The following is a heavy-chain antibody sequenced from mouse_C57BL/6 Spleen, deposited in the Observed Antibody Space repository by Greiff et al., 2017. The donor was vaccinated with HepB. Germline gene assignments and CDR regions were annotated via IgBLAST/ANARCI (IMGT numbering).Heavy chain of an antibody. CDR2: IRLKSDNYAT. Sequence: EVKLMESGGGLVQPGGSMKLSCVASGFTFSNYWMNWVRQSPEKGLEWVAQIRLKSDNYATHYAESVKGRFTISRDDSKSSVYLQMNNLRAEDTGIYYCTGENYYGSSHWGQGTSVTVSS. J-gene: IGHJ4*01. CDR3: TGENYYGSSH. D-gene: IGHD1-1*01. V-gene: IGHV6-3*01. CDR1: GFTFSNYW.